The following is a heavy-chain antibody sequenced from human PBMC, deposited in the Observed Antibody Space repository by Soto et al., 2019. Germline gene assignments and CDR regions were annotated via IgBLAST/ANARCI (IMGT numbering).Heavy chain of an antibody. Sequence: QLQLQESGPGLVKPSQTLSLNCTVSGDSISSGGYYWGWIRQPPGKGLEWIGTIYYTGSTYYIPSLKSRVTISADTSKNQFSLTLTSVTAADTAVYYCAKGGHQYYSAYGEFDYWGQGTLVTVSS. D-gene: IGHD5-12*01. V-gene: IGHV4-39*01. CDR2: IYYTGST. CDR1: GDSISSGGYY. CDR3: AKGGHQYYSAYGEFDY. J-gene: IGHJ4*02.